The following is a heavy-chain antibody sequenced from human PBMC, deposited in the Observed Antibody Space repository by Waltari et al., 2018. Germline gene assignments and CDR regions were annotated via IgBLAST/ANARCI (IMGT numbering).Heavy chain of an antibody. V-gene: IGHV3-74*01. CDR3: ARVATKTYSSPDPGRPYYYGMDV. J-gene: IGHJ6*02. CDR2: INSDGSST. Sequence: EEQLVESGGGLAQPGESLRLSCAASGFTFSRYWMDWVRQAPGKGLVWVSRINSDGSSTTYADSVKGRFTISRDNAKNTLYVQMNRLRAEDTAVYYCARVATKTYSSPDPGRPYYYGMDVWGQGTTVTVSS. D-gene: IGHD6-19*01. CDR1: GFTFSRYW.